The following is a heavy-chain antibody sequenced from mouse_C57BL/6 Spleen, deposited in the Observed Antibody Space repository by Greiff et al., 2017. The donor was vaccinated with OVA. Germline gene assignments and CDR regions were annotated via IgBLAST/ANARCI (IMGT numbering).Heavy chain of an antibody. CDR2: IYPGSGST. J-gene: IGHJ3*01. Sequence: QVQLQQPGAELVKPGASVKMSCKASGYTFTSYWITWVKQRPGQGLEWIGDIYPGSGSTNYNEKFKSKATLTVDTSSSTAYMQLSSLTSEDSAVYYCARGSNSRSWFAYWGQGTLVTVSA. D-gene: IGHD2-5*01. CDR1: GYTFTSYW. CDR3: ARGSNSRSWFAY. V-gene: IGHV1-55*01.